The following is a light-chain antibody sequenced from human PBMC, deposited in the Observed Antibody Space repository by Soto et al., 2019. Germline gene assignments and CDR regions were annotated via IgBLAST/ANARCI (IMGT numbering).Light chain of an antibody. CDR1: QSISNY. J-gene: IGKJ3*01. V-gene: IGKV3-11*01. CDR2: DAS. CDR3: QNAGA. Sequence: EILLTQSPATLSLSPGERATLSCRAGQSISNYLAWYQQRPGQAPRLLIYDASNRATDIPARFSGSGSGTDFTLTISSLEPDDFAVYYCQNAGAFGPGTKVEIK.